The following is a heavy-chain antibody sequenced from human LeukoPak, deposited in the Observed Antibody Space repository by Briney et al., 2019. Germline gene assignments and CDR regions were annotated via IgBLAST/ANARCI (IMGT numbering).Heavy chain of an antibody. Sequence: GGSLRLSYAASGFTFSSYSMNWVRQAPGKGLEWVSYISSSGSTIYYADSVKGRFTISSDNSKNTLYLQMNRLRAEDTAVYYCAKHLFFADSSGYYWAPDAFDVWGQGTMVTVSA. D-gene: IGHD3-22*01. J-gene: IGHJ3*01. CDR3: AKHLFFADSSGYYWAPDAFDV. CDR2: ISSSGSTI. CDR1: GFTFSSYS. V-gene: IGHV3-48*01.